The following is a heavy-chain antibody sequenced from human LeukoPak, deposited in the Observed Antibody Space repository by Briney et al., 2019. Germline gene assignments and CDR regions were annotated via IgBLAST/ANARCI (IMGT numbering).Heavy chain of an antibody. V-gene: IGHV4-39*07. CDR1: GGSISSSSYY. D-gene: IGHD6-19*01. CDR3: ARDSGYSSGWYNY. CDR2: IYYSGST. J-gene: IGHJ4*02. Sequence: ASETLSLTCTVSGGSISSSSYYWGWIRQPPGKGLEWIGSIYYSGSTYYNPSLKSRVTISVDTSKNQFSLKLSSVTAADTAVYYCARDSGYSSGWYNYWGQGTLVTVSS.